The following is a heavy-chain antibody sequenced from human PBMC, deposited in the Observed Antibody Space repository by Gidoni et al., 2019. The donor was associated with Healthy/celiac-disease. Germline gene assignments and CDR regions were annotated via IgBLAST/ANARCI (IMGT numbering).Heavy chain of an antibody. D-gene: IGHD6-19*01. V-gene: IGHV3-23*01. Sequence: EVQLLESGGGLVQPGGSLRLPCAASGFPFSSYAMSWVRQAPGKGLEWVSAMRGSGGSTYYADSGKGRFTISRDNSKNTLYLQMNSLRAEDTAVYYCATRSGWSTHFDYWGQGTLVTVSS. CDR1: GFPFSSYA. CDR3: ATRSGWSTHFDY. CDR2: MRGSGGST. J-gene: IGHJ4*02.